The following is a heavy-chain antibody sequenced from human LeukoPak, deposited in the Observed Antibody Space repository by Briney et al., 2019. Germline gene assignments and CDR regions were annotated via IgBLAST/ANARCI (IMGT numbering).Heavy chain of an antibody. V-gene: IGHV5-51*01. J-gene: IGHJ3*02. CDR1: GYSFTSYW. Sequence: GESLKISCKGSGYSFTSYWIGWVRQMPGKGLEWMGIIYPGDSDTRYSPSFQGQVTISADKSISTAYLQWSSLKASDTAMYYCARPTYYYDSSGYYYEGAFHIWGQGTMVTVSS. CDR2: IYPGDSDT. CDR3: ARPTYYYDSSGYYYEGAFHI. D-gene: IGHD3-22*01.